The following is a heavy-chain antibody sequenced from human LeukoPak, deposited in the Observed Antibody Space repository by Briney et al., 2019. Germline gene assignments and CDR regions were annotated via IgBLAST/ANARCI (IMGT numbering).Heavy chain of an antibody. V-gene: IGHV3-53*01. CDR3: AASPTHCGGDCLDY. Sequence: PGGSLRLSCAASGFIVSSKYMSWVRQAPGKGLEWVSVIYSGGSTYYADSVKGRFTISRDNSKNTLYLQMNSLRAEDTAVYHCAASPTHCGGDCLDYWGQGTLVTVSS. CDR2: IYSGGST. D-gene: IGHD2-21*02. CDR1: GFIVSSKY. J-gene: IGHJ4*02.